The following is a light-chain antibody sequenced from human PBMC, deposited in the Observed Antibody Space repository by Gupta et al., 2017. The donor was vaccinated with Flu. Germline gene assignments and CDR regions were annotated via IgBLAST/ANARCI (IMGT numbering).Light chain of an antibody. V-gene: IGKV1-39*01. CDR2: AAS. Sequence: DIQMTQSPSSLSASVGDRVTITCRVSQSISSYLNWYQQKPGKAPKLLIYAASSLQSGVPSRFSGSGSGTDFTLTISSLQPEGFATYYCQQSYSTPRTFGQGTKVEIK. CDR3: QQSYSTPRT. J-gene: IGKJ1*01. CDR1: QSISSY.